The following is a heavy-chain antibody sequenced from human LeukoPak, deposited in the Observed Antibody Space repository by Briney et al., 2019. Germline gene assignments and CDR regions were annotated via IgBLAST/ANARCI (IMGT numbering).Heavy chain of an antibody. CDR1: GFTFSSYA. CDR3: AKSWSCVQYNDWLCYFDY. J-gene: IGHJ4*02. Sequence: GGSLRLSCAASGFTFSSYAMSWVRQAPGKGLEWVSGISGSSGTTYYTDSVQGRFTISRDNSKDTLYLQMNSLRDDDTAIYYCAKSWSCVQYNDWLCYFDYWGQGTLVTVSS. CDR2: ISGSSGTT. V-gene: IGHV3-23*01. D-gene: IGHD3-9*01.